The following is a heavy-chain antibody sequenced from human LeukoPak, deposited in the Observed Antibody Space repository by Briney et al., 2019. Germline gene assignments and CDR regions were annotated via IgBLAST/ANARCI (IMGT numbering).Heavy chain of an antibody. D-gene: IGHD3-9*01. CDR1: GYTFTSYG. CDR3: AILYYDILTGYFEFDY. CDR2: ISAYNGNT. J-gene: IGHJ4*02. V-gene: IGHV1-18*01. Sequence: ASVKVSCKASGYTFTSYGISWVRQAPGQGLEWMGWISAYNGNTNYAQKLQGRVTKTTDTSTSTAYMELRSLRSDDTAVYYCAILYYDILTGYFEFDYWGQGTLVTVSS.